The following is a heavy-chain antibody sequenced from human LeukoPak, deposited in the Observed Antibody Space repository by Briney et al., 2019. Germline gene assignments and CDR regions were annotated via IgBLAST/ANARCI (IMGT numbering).Heavy chain of an antibody. Sequence: PGRSLRLSCAASGFTFSSYGMHWVRQAPGKGLEWVSIIYSGGSTYYADSVKGRFTISRDNSKNTVYLQMNSLRAEDTAVYYCARVHSGLWGQGTLVTVSS. CDR2: IYSGGST. J-gene: IGHJ4*02. D-gene: IGHD1-26*01. CDR1: GFTFSSYG. V-gene: IGHV3-66*01. CDR3: ARVHSGL.